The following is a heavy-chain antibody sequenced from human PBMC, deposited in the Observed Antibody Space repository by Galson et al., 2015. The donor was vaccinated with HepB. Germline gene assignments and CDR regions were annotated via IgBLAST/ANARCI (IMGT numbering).Heavy chain of an antibody. CDR3: ARSGVETVRIRFLEWLSREGTNDY. D-gene: IGHD3-3*01. J-gene: IGHJ4*02. CDR1: GFTFDDYA. V-gene: IGHV3-11*01. Sequence: SLRLSCAASGFTFDDYAMHWVRQAPGKGLEWVSYISSSGSTIYYADSVKGRFTISRDNAKNSLYLQMNSLRAEDTAVYYCARSGVETVRIRFLEWLSREGTNDYWGQGTLVTVSS. CDR2: ISSSGSTI.